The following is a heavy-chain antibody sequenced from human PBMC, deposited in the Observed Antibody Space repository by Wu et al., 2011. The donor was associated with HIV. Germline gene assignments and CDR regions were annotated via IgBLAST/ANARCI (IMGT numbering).Heavy chain of an antibody. CDR1: GATFSSYA. CDR3: ARTKLDRRGNVPVSISSYAGLDV. J-gene: IGHJ6*02. Sequence: QVQLVQSGAEVKKPGSSVKVSCKASGATFSSYAISWVRQAPGQGLEWMGRIIPIFGTTNYAQKFQGRLTMTADKSTNTAYMEVSSLRSEDTAVYFCARTKLDRRGNVPVSISSYAGLDVWGQGTTVTVS. V-gene: IGHV1-69*14. CDR2: IIPIFGTT. D-gene: IGHD6-6*01.